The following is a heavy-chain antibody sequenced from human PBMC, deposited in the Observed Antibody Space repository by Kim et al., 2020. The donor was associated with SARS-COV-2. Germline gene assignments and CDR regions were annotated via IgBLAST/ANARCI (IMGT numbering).Heavy chain of an antibody. V-gene: IGHV1-18*01. CDR1: GYTFTSYG. Sequence: ASVKVSCKASGYTFTSYGISWVRQAPGQGLEWMGWISAYNGNTNYAQKLQGRVTMTTDTSTSTAYMELRSLRSDDTAVYYCARDESGIVVVPAAGLGDAFDIWGQGTMVTVSS. D-gene: IGHD2-2*01. J-gene: IGHJ3*02. CDR2: ISAYNGNT. CDR3: ARDESGIVVVPAAGLGDAFDI.